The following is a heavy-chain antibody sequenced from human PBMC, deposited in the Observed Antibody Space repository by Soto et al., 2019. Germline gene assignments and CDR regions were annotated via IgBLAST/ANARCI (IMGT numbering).Heavy chain of an antibody. D-gene: IGHD5-18*01. J-gene: IGHJ4*02. CDR3: ARAGYSYGWSTIDY. V-gene: IGHV4-34*01. CDR2: INHSGST. Sequence: QVQLQQWGAGLLKPSETLSLTCAVYGGSFSGYYWSWIRQPPGKGLEGIGEINHSGSTNYNPSLRSRVTISVDTSKNQFSLKLSSVTAADTAVYYCARAGYSYGWSTIDYWGQGTLVTVSS. CDR1: GGSFSGYY.